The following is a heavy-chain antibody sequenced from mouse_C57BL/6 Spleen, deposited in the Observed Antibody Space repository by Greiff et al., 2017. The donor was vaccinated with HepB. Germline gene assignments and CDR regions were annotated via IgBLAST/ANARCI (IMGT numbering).Heavy chain of an antibody. Sequence: DVMLVESGGGLVQPGGSMKLSCVASGFTFSNYWMNWVRQSPEKGLEWVAQIRLKSDNYATHYAESVKGRFTISRDDSKSSVYLQMNNLRAEDTGIDYCAGSSYYGYDEWYFDVWGTGTTVTVSS. J-gene: IGHJ1*03. D-gene: IGHD2-2*01. V-gene: IGHV6-3*01. CDR3: AGSSYYGYDEWYFDV. CDR1: GFTFSNYW. CDR2: IRLKSDNYAT.